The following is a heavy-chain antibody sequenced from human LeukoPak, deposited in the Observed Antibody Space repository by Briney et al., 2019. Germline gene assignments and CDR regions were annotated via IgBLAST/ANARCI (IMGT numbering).Heavy chain of an antibody. D-gene: IGHD3-22*01. V-gene: IGHV4-61*02. CDR3: ARDDYYDSSGYYGDWYFDL. J-gene: IGHJ2*01. CDR1: GGSISSGSYY. Sequence: PSQTLSLTCTVSGGSISSGSYYWSWIRQPAGRGLEWIVRIYNSGSTNYNPSLNSRVTISVDTSKNQFSLKLSSVTAADTAVYYCARDDYYDSSGYYGDWYFDLWGRGTLVTVSS. CDR2: IYNSGST.